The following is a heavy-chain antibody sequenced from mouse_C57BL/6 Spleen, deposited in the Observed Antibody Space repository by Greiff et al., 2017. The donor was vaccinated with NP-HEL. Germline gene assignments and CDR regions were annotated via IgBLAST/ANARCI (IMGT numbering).Heavy chain of an antibody. D-gene: IGHD2-5*01. CDR2: IHPNSGST. J-gene: IGHJ2*01. CDR3: ARARYSNSPFDY. Sequence: VQLQQPGAELVKPGASVKVSCKASGYTFTSYWMHWVKQRPGQGLEWIGMIHPNSGSTNYNEKFKSKATLTVDKSSSTAYMQLSRLTSEDSAVYYCARARYSNSPFDYWGQGTTLTVSS. V-gene: IGHV1-64*01. CDR1: GYTFTSYW.